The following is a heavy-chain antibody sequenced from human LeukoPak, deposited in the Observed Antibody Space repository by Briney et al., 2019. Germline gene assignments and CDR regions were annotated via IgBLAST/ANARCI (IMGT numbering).Heavy chain of an antibody. J-gene: IGHJ4*02. CDR2: IIPIFGAA. CDR3: ARGMYRNGSGSYYHFDY. CDR1: GGTFSSYA. V-gene: IGHV1-69*01. D-gene: IGHD3-10*01. Sequence: SVKVSCKASGGTFSSYAISWVRQAPGHGLEWMGGIIPIFGAANYAQKFQGRVTITADESTSTAYMELSSLRSEDTPVYYCARGMYRNGSGSYYHFDYWGQGTLVTVSS.